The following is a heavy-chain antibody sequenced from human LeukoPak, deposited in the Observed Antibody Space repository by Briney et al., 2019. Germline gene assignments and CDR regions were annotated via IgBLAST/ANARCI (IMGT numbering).Heavy chain of an antibody. CDR2: IKQDGSAK. D-gene: IGHD3-10*01. J-gene: IGHJ4*02. V-gene: IGHV3-7*04. CDR3: GRDRGGILDF. CDR1: GFTFSSYW. Sequence: GGSLRLSCAASGFTFSSYWMAWVRQAPGKGLEWVANIKQDGSAKNYVDSVRGRFTISRDNAKSSLELQMNSLRVEDTAVYYCGRDRGGILDFWGQGTLVTVSS.